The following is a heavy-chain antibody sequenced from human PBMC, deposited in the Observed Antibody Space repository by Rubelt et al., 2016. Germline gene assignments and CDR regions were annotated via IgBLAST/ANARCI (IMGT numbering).Heavy chain of an antibody. D-gene: IGHD3-3*01. J-gene: IGHJ6*02. CDR2: ISYDGSNK. Sequence: GLEWVAVISYDGSNKYYADSVKGRFTISRDNSKNTLYLQMNSLRAEDTAVYYCARDGFSPLLPGLEWLSVYYYYYGMDVWGQGTTVTVSS. V-gene: IGHV3-30*04. CDR3: ARDGFSPLLPGLEWLSVYYYYYGMDV.